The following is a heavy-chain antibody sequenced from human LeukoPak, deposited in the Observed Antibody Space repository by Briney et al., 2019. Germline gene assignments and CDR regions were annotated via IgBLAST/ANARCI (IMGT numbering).Heavy chain of an antibody. D-gene: IGHD7-27*01. CDR3: ARDRELGHFGY. CDR2: IYSGGST. V-gene: IGHV3-53*01. J-gene: IGHJ4*02. Sequence: HPRGSLRLSCAASGFSVNSNYMSWVRQVPGKGLEWVSVIYSGGSTYYADSVKGRFTISRDNSKNTLYLQMNSLRAEDTAVYYCARDRELGHFGYWGQGTLVTVSS. CDR1: GFSVNSNY.